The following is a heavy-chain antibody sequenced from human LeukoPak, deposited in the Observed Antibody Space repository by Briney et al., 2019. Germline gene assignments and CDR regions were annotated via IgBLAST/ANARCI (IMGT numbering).Heavy chain of an antibody. J-gene: IGHJ3*02. V-gene: IGHV4-34*01. CDR1: GGSFSGYY. CDR3: ARDWGYCSGGSCSVGAFDI. Sequence: SETLSLTCAVYGGSFSGYYWSWIRQPPGKGLEWIGEINHSGSTNYNPSLKSRVTISVDTSKNQFSLKLSSVTAADTAVYYCARDWGYCSGGSCSVGAFDIWGQGTMVTVSS. D-gene: IGHD2-15*01. CDR2: INHSGST.